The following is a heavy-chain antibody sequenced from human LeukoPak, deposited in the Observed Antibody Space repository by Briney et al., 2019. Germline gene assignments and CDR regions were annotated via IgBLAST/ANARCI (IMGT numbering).Heavy chain of an antibody. Sequence: PGGSLRLSCAASGSTFSSYSMNWVRQAPGKGLEWVSSISSSSSYIYYADSVKGRFTISRDNAKNSLYLQMNSLRAEDTAVYYCAGDRSGWYEMDYWGQGTLVTVSS. D-gene: IGHD6-19*01. CDR2: ISSSSSYI. V-gene: IGHV3-21*01. CDR3: AGDRSGWYEMDY. CDR1: GSTFSSYS. J-gene: IGHJ4*02.